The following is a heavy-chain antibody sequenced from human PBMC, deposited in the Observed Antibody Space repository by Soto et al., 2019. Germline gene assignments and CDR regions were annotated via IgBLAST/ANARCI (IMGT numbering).Heavy chain of an antibody. Sequence: EVQLVESGGGLVKPGGSLRLSCAASGFTFSSYSMNWVRQAPGKGLEWVSSISSSSSYIYYADSVKGRVTISRDNAKNSLYLQKNSLRAEDTAVYYCARVPDMVVVPAAYYYFDYLGQGTLVTVSS. D-gene: IGHD2-2*01. J-gene: IGHJ4*02. CDR3: ARVPDMVVVPAAYYYFDY. CDR1: GFTFSSYS. V-gene: IGHV3-21*01. CDR2: ISSSSSYI.